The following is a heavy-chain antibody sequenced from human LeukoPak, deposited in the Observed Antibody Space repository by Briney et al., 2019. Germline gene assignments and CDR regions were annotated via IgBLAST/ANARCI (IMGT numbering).Heavy chain of an antibody. Sequence: GASVKLSCKSSGGTFSSYAISWVRQAPGQGLEWMGGIIPIFGTANYAQKFQGRVTITADESTSTAYMELSSLRSEDTAVYYCARDGTPGGNWFDPWGQGTLVTVSS. CDR1: GGTFSSYA. CDR3: ARDGTPGGNWFDP. J-gene: IGHJ5*02. CDR2: IIPIFGTA. D-gene: IGHD2-15*01. V-gene: IGHV1-69*13.